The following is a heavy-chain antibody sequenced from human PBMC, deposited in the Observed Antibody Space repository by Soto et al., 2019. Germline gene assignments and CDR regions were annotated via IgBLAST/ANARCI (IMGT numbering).Heavy chain of an antibody. J-gene: IGHJ4*02. CDR1: GFTFSTHE. V-gene: IGHV3-48*03. Sequence: DVELVESGGGTGQPGGSLSLSCATSGFTFSTHEMNWVRQAPGRGLEWIAKISGSGSTRSYADSVKGRFFISRDNDQTTVDLQMNSLRVEDTAVYYCARGGVYWGQGTLVTVSP. CDR3: ARGGVY. CDR2: ISGSGSTR. D-gene: IGHD2-8*01.